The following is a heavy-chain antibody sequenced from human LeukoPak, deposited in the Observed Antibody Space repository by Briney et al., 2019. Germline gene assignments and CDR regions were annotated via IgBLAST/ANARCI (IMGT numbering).Heavy chain of an antibody. Sequence: GGSLRLSCAASGFTFSSYGMHWVRQAPGKGLEWVAFIRYDGSNKYYADSVKGRFTISRDNSKNTLYLQMNSLRAEDTAVYYCAKDSKRWKTYYYESGSYYFEYWGQGTLVTVSS. V-gene: IGHV3-30*02. CDR1: GFTFSSYG. CDR3: AKDSKRWKTYYYESGSYYFEY. D-gene: IGHD3-10*01. J-gene: IGHJ4*02. CDR2: IRYDGSNK.